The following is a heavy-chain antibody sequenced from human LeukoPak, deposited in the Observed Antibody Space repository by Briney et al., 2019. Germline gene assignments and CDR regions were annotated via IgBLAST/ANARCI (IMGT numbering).Heavy chain of an antibody. CDR3: ARFQRYSDAFDI. J-gene: IGHJ3*02. D-gene: IGHD1-14*01. V-gene: IGHV1-2*04. CDR2: INPNSGGT. Sequence: GASVKVSCKASGYTFTGYYMRWVRQAPGQGLEWMGWINPNSGGTNYAQKFQGWVTMTRDTSISTAYMELSRLRSDDAAVYYCARFQRYSDAFDIWGQGTMVTVSS. CDR1: GYTFTGYY.